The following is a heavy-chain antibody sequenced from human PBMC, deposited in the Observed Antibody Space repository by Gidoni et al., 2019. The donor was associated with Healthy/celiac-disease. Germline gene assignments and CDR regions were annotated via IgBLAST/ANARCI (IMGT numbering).Heavy chain of an antibody. CDR2: ISSSGSTI. J-gene: IGHJ4*02. CDR3: ARGYYGSGSYGPGGY. D-gene: IGHD3-10*01. CDR1: GFTFSSYE. V-gene: IGHV3-48*03. Sequence: EVQLVESGGGLVQPGGSLRLSCAASGFTFSSYEMNWVRQAPGKGREWVSYISSSGSTIYYADSVKGRFTISRDNAKNSLYLQMNSLRAEDTAVYYCARGYYGSGSYGPGGYWGQGTLVTVSS.